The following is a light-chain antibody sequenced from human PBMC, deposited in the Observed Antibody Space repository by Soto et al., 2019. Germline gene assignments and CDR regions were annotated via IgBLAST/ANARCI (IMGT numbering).Light chain of an antibody. Sequence: QSVLTQPASVSGSPGQSITISCTGTSSDIGTYNFVSWYQQRPGKAPKFIIYDDVRRPSGVSNRFSGSKSGNTASLTISGLQAEDEADYYCCSFAGNNNYVFGTGTKVTVL. CDR1: SSDIGTYNF. CDR3: CSFAGNNNYV. V-gene: IGLV2-23*01. CDR2: DDV. J-gene: IGLJ1*01.